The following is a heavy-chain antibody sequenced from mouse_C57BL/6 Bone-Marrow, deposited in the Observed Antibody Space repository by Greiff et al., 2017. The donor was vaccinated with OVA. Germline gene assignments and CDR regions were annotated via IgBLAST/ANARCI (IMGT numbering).Heavy chain of an antibody. CDR2: ISSGSSTI. Sequence: DVKLQESGGGLVKPGGSLKLSCAASGFTFSDYGMHWVRQAPEKGLEWVAYISSGSSTIYYADTVKGRFTISRDNAKNTLFLQMTSLRSEDTAMYYCAKGRITTFAYWGQGTLVTVSA. V-gene: IGHV5-17*01. D-gene: IGHD1-1*01. CDR1: GFTFSDYG. J-gene: IGHJ3*01. CDR3: AKGRITTFAY.